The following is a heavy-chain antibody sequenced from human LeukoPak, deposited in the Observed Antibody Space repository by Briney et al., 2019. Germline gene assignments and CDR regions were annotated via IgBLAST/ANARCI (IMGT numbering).Heavy chain of an antibody. D-gene: IGHD3-22*01. Sequence: SETLSLTCTVSGDSIRGYYWSWMRQFPGKGLEWIGYIYSNGNTNYNPSVESRVTMSVDTSKNQFSLKLSSVTAADTAVYYCARGGSYDSSGFYFAEYFQHWGQGILVPVSS. V-gene: IGHV4-59*01. CDR2: IYSNGNT. J-gene: IGHJ1*01. CDR1: GDSIRGYY. CDR3: ARGGSYDSSGFYFAEYFQH.